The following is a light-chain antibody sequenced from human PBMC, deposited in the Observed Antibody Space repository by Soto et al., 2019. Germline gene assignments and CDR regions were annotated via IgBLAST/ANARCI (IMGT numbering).Light chain of an antibody. J-gene: IGKJ1*01. CDR1: QSISKW. V-gene: IGKV1-5*01. Sequence: DIQMTQSPSTLSASVGDRVTITCRASQSISKWLGWYQQRPGRAPSLLIYDASSLESGVPSRFSGSGSGTEFTLTISSLQPDDFATYYCQQYNTYSWTFGQGTKVDIK. CDR3: QQYNTYSWT. CDR2: DAS.